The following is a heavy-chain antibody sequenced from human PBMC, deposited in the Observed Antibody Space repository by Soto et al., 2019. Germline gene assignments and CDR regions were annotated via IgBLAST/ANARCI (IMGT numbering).Heavy chain of an antibody. D-gene: IGHD6-6*01. CDR2: IYQTGST. J-gene: IGHJ6*02. Sequence: SETLSLTCAVSAGSISRLNTETLFRQPPRKGLDWIGEIYQTGSTNYNSSLESRVTISIDKSKSQFSLKLRSVTAADTAVYYCARVSSSSAFGMDVWGQGTTVTVSS. CDR1: AGSISRLNT. CDR3: ARVSSSSAFGMDV. V-gene: IGHV4-4*02.